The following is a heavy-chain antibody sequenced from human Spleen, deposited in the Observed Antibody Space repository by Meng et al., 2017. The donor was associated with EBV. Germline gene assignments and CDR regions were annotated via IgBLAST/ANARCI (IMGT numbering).Heavy chain of an antibody. V-gene: IGHV3-11*01. J-gene: IGHJ1*01. CDR3: ATTSAGGG. CDR1: GFTFSDYY. CDR2: ISTTASTI. D-gene: IGHD2-2*01. Sequence: QVQLVEAGGGLVKPVGSLRLTCAASGFTFSDYYMSWIRRAPGKGLVWVSYISTTASTIYYEDSVKGRFTISRDKAKNSLYLQMNNLRAEDTAVYYCATTSAGGGWGQGTLVTVSS.